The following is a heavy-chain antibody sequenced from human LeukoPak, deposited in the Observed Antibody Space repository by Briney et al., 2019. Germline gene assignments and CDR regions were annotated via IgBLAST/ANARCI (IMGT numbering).Heavy chain of an antibody. J-gene: IGHJ4*02. CDR2: TIPIFGTA. CDR1: AGTFSSHS. CDR3: AATLSPYGDYCFGRFFDY. Sequence: SVKVSCKVSAGTFSSHSISWLRQPPEQGLEWMGGTIPIFGTANYAQMFQGTVSITTDQSTRPAYRGLSSVRPEDTAVYNGAATLSPYGDYCFGRFFDYWGQGTLVTVSS. D-gene: IGHD4-17*01. V-gene: IGHV1-69*05.